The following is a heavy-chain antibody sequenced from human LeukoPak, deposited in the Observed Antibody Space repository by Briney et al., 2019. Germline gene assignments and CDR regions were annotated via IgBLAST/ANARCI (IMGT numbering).Heavy chain of an antibody. CDR1: GFSLSTTGVG. J-gene: IGHJ4*02. CDR2: IYWDDGK. Sequence: GSGPTLVKPTQTLTLTCTFSGFSLSTTGVGVGWLRQPPGKALEWLALIYWDDGKRYSPSLKSRLTITKDTSKNQVVLTMTNMDPVDTATYYCAHGVLRYFHFDYWGQGTLVTVSS. CDR3: AHGVLRYFHFDY. V-gene: IGHV2-5*02. D-gene: IGHD3-9*01.